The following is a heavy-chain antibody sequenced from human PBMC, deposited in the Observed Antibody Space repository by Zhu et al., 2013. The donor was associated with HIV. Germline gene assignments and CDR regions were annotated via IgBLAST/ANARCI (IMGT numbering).Heavy chain of an antibody. Sequence: VQLVQSGAEVKKPGASLRVSCKASGYTFTDYFIHWVRQAPGQGLEWMGWINPKSGVTNYAQNFQGRVTMTRDTSLSTAYMELSGLRPGDAALYYCARTDVWGSYVDDWGQGTLVAVSS. CDR3: ARTDVWGSYVDD. J-gene: IGHJ4*02. CDR2: INPKSGVT. CDR1: GYTFTDYF. D-gene: IGHD3-16*01. V-gene: IGHV1-2*02.